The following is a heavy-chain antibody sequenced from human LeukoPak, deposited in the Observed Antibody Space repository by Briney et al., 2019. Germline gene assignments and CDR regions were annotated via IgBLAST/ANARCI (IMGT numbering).Heavy chain of an antibody. J-gene: IGHJ3*01. V-gene: IGHV4-59*11. CDR3: ASGKYFYDDPASLNRASRTALDL. CDR1: GDSTAGRY. Sequence: SETLSLTCSVSGDSTAGRYWSWIRQSPGKGLEWLGLVYKSGAINYHSSFRSRLSVSLDRSKTQVSLRLRSVTAADTAVYYCASGKYFYDDPASLNRASRTALDLWARGTMVIVSS. D-gene: IGHD3-16*01. CDR2: VYKSGAI.